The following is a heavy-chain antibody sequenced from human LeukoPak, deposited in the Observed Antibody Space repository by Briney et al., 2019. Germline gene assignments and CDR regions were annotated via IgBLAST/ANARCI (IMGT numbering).Heavy chain of an antibody. D-gene: IGHD6-13*01. CDR2: ISYDGSNI. J-gene: IGHJ4*02. CDR1: GFTFSSYG. V-gene: IGHV3-30*03. CDR3: ARGYSSSYSDY. Sequence: GGSLRLSCAASGFTFSSYGMHWVRQAPGKGLEWVSVISYDGSNIYYADSVKGRYTISRDNSKNTLYLQMNSLRAEDTAVYYCARGYSSSYSDYWGQGTLVTVSS.